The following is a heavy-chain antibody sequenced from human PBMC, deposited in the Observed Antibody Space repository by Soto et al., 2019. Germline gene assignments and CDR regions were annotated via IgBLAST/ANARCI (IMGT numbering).Heavy chain of an antibody. Sequence: ASVKVSCKASGYTFTSYAMHWVRQAPGQRLEWMGWINAGNGNTKYSQKFQGRVTITRDTSASTAYMELSSLRSEDTAVYYCARGGHQLLFDWFDPWGQGTLVTVSS. CDR1: GYTFTSYA. V-gene: IGHV1-3*01. J-gene: IGHJ5*02. CDR2: INAGNGNT. CDR3: ARGGHQLLFDWFDP. D-gene: IGHD2-2*01.